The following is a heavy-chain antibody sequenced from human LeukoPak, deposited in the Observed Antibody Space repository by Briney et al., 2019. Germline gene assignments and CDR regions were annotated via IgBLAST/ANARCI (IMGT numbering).Heavy chain of an antibody. CDR1: GGSISSYY. Sequence: SETLSLTCTVSGGSISSYYWSWIRQPPGKGLEWIGYIYNSGSTNYNPSLKSRVTISVDTSKNQFSLKLSSVTGADTAVYYCARDAHPYGSGSYLFDYWGQGTLVTVSS. J-gene: IGHJ4*02. V-gene: IGHV4-59*01. CDR2: IYNSGST. CDR3: ARDAHPYGSGSYLFDY. D-gene: IGHD3-10*01.